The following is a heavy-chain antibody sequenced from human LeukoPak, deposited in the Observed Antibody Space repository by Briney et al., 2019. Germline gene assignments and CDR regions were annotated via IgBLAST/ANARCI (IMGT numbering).Heavy chain of an antibody. CDR3: AKESFWGFDSSGYRAFDY. D-gene: IGHD3-22*01. V-gene: IGHV3-23*01. J-gene: IGHJ4*02. Sequence: GGSLRLSCAASGFTFSSYAMSWVRQAPGKGLEWVSAISGSGGSTYYADSVKGRFTISRDNSKNTLYLQMNSLRAEDTAVYYCAKESFWGFDSSGYRAFDYWGQGALVTVSS. CDR2: ISGSGGST. CDR1: GFTFSSYA.